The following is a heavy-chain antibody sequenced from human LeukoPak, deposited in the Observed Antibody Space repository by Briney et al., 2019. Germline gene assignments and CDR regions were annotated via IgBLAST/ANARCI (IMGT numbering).Heavy chain of an antibody. D-gene: IGHD5-18*01. Sequence: ASVKVSCKASGYTFTGYYMHWVRQAPGQGLEWMGWINLNTGDTNYAQKFQGRVTMTRDTSSSTAYMELSRLRSDDTAMYYCAKDQGRGYTYGLYYFDYWGQGTLVTVSS. CDR3: AKDQGRGYTYGLYYFDY. V-gene: IGHV1-2*02. CDR2: INLNTGDT. CDR1: GYTFTGYY. J-gene: IGHJ4*02.